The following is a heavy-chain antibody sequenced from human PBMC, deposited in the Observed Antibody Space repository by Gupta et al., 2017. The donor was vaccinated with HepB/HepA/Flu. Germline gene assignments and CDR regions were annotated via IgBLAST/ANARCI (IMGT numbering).Heavy chain of an antibody. D-gene: IGHD2-2*01. Sequence: EIQLVESGGGLVKPGGSLRLSCAASGFICSNYNLNWVRQAPGKGLEWVSSISSSSSYIYYADSLKGRFTISRDNAKNSLSLQINSLRAEDTAVYYXAXGLNEVXCRSASCSQEVDVWGKGTTVTVSS. CDR2: ISSSSSYI. V-gene: IGHV3-21*02. J-gene: IGHJ6*04. CDR1: GFICSNYN. CDR3: AXGLNEVXCRSASCSQEVDV.